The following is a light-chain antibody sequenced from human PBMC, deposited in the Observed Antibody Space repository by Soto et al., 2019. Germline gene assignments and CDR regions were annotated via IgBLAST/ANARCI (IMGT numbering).Light chain of an antibody. CDR2: GAS. V-gene: IGKV3-15*01. CDR1: QSVSSN. Sequence: EIVMTQSPATLSVSPGERATLSCRASQSVSSNLAWYQQKPGQAPRLLIYGASTRATGIPARFSGSGSGTEFTLTISSLQSEDFAVYCCQQYNNWPNTFGEGTKLEI. CDR3: QQYNNWPNT. J-gene: IGKJ2*01.